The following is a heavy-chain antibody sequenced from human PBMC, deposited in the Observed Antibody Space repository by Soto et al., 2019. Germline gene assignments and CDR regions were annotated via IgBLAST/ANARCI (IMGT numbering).Heavy chain of an antibody. CDR2: IGTAGDT. J-gene: IGHJ5*02. CDR3: ARGALGFDP. Sequence: EVQLVESGGGLVQPGGSLRLSCAASGFSFSNYDIHWVRQATGKGLEWVSGIGTAGDTYYAGSVKGRFTISRENAKNSLYLQMNSLRAGDTAVYYCARGALGFDPWGQGNLVAVSS. V-gene: IGHV3-13*04. D-gene: IGHD6-6*01. CDR1: GFSFSNYD.